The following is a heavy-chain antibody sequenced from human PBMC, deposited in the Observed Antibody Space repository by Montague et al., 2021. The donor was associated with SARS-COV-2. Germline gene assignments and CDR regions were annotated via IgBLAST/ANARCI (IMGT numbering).Heavy chain of an antibody. Sequence: SETLSLTCAVYSGSFSDYYWTWIRQPPGKGLEWIGEINHSGSINYNPSLKSRVSISVDTSKNQFFLKLTSVTAADTAVYYCARGAPTITMIVVVFTGAGWYFDLWGRGTLVTVSS. V-gene: IGHV4-34*01. J-gene: IGHJ2*01. CDR3: ARGAPTITMIVVVFTGAGWYFDL. CDR1: SGSFSDYY. CDR2: INHSGSI. D-gene: IGHD3-22*01.